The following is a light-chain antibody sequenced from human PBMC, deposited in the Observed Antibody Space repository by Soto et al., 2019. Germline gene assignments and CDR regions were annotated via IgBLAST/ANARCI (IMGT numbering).Light chain of an antibody. CDR1: PSLLDSVDGKTY. V-gene: IGKV2-40*01. CDR2: TLS. CDR3: WQHIDFPFT. Sequence: DIVMIQTPLSLPVTAGEPASISCRSSPSLLDSVDGKTYLDWHLQKPGQSPELLIYTLSYRASGVPDRVSCGGSGTHFTMQISMVEEEDVVVCYCWQHIDFPFTFGSGTKGDIK. J-gene: IGKJ3*01.